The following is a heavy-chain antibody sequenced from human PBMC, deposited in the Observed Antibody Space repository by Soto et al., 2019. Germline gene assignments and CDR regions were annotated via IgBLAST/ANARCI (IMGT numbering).Heavy chain of an antibody. Sequence: ASVKVSCKASGYTFTSCAMHWVRQAPGQRLEWMGWINAGNGNTKYSQKFQGRVTITRDTSASTAYMELRSLRSEDTAVYYCARGCDILTPYYLRCYFDYWGQGTLVTVSS. CDR2: INAGNGNT. CDR3: ARGCDILTPYYLRCYFDY. CDR1: GYTFTSCA. J-gene: IGHJ4*02. V-gene: IGHV1-3*01. D-gene: IGHD3-9*01.